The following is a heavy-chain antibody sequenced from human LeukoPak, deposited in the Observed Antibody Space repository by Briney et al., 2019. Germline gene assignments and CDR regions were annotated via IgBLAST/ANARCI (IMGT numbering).Heavy chain of an antibody. CDR3: AIDESDIAVTSHY. CDR2: ISGSGGST. D-gene: IGHD4-17*01. Sequence: GGSLRLSCAASGFTFSSYAMSWVRQAPGKGLEWVSAISGSGGSTYYADSVKGQFTFSRDNSKNTLYLQMNSLRAEDTAVYYCAIDESDIAVTSHYWGQGTLVTVSS. CDR1: GFTFSSYA. V-gene: IGHV3-23*01. J-gene: IGHJ4*02.